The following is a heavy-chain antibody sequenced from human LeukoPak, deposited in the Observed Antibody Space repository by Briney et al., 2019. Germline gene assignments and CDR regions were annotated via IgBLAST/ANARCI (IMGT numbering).Heavy chain of an antibody. D-gene: IGHD5-24*01. Sequence: PSETLSLTCAVYGGSFSGYYWSWIRQPPGKGLEWIGEVNHSGSTNYNPSLKSRVTISVDTSKNQFSLKLSSVTAADTAVYSCARGVVATIDYFDYWGQGTLVTVSS. V-gene: IGHV4-34*01. CDR1: GGSFSGYY. CDR2: VNHSGST. J-gene: IGHJ4*02. CDR3: ARGVVATIDYFDY.